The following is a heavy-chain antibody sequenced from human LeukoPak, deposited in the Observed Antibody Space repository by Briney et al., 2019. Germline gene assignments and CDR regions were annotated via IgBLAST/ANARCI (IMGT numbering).Heavy chain of an antibody. CDR3: AREGALDVDTAMTPLGAFDI. D-gene: IGHD5-18*01. CDR1: GFTFSSYA. V-gene: IGHV3-23*01. CDR2: ISGSGGST. Sequence: GGSLRPSCAASGFTFSSYAMSWVRQAPGRGLEWVSAISGSGGSTYYADSVKGRFTISRDNSKNTLYLQMNSLRAEDTAVYYCAREGALDVDTAMTPLGAFDIWGQGTMVTVSS. J-gene: IGHJ3*02.